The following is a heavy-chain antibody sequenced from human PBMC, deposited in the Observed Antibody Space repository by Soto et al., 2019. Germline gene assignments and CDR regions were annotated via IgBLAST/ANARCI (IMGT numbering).Heavy chain of an antibody. Sequence: QVRLQESGPGLVKPSETLSLTCTVSGGSISSYYWSWIRQPPGKELEWIGYIYYSGSTNYNPSLKSRVTISVDTSKNQFSLKLSSVTAADTAVYYCARLPYGGNSLYYYGMDVWGQGTKVTVSS. CDR2: IYYSGST. D-gene: IGHD4-17*01. CDR3: ARLPYGGNSLYYYGMDV. CDR1: GGSISSYY. J-gene: IGHJ6*02. V-gene: IGHV4-59*01.